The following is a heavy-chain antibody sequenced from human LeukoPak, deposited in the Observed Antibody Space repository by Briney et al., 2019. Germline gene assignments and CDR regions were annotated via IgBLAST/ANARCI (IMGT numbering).Heavy chain of an antibody. CDR3: ATLSWARRYYDSSGGDY. J-gene: IGHJ4*02. V-gene: IGHV1-24*01. CDR2: FDPEDGET. D-gene: IGHD3-22*01. Sequence: GASVKVSCKVSGYTLTELSMHWVRQAPGKGLEWMGGFDPEDGETIYAQKFQGRVTMTEDTSTDTAYMELSSLRSEDTAVYYCATLSWARRYYDSSGGDYWGQGTLVTVSS. CDR1: GYTLTELS.